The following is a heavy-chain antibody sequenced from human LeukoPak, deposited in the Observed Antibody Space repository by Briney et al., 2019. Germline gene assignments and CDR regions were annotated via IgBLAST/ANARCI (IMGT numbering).Heavy chain of an antibody. Sequence: AGTLTLSCAASGFTFSDYYRSWIRQAPGKGLEWVSYISSSGSTIYYAASVKGRFTVSRDNAKNSLYLQMNSLRAEDTAVYYCARAPKYYGDHDYWGQGTLVTVSS. V-gene: IGHV3-11*01. CDR2: ISSSGSTI. CDR1: GFTFSDYY. CDR3: ARAPKYYGDHDY. D-gene: IGHD4-17*01. J-gene: IGHJ4*02.